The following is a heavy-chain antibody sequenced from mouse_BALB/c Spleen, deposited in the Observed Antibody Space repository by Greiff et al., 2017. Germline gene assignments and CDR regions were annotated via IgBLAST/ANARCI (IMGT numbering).Heavy chain of an antibody. CDR1: GYTFTSYY. V-gene: IGHV1S56*01. D-gene: IGHD2-10*02. J-gene: IGHJ2*01. Sequence: VQLQQSGPELVKPGASVRISCKASGYTFTSYYIHWVKQRPGQGLEWIGWIYPGNVNTKYNEKFKGKATLTADKSSSTAYMQLSSLTSEDSAVYFCAREYGNYVFDYWGQGTTLTVSS. CDR3: AREYGNYVFDY. CDR2: IYPGNVNT.